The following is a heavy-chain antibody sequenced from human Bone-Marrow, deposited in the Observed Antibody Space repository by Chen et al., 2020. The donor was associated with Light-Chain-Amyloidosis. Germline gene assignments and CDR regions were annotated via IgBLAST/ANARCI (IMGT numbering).Heavy chain of an antibody. J-gene: IGHJ5*02. Sequence: HLQVQESGPGLVKPSETLSLNCSVFGGSISSSNYSWGWIRQPPGKGQEGIGSIDYDGSFFFSGRTYYNPSLKSRVALSVDTSKIQFSLKLCFVTAADTALYFCTRHVYRKVKYNWFDPWGQGIVVTVSS. CDR1: GGSISSSNYS. D-gene: IGHD1-26*01. CDR2: IDYDGSFFFSGRT. CDR3: TRHVYRKVKYNWFDP. V-gene: IGHV4-39*01.